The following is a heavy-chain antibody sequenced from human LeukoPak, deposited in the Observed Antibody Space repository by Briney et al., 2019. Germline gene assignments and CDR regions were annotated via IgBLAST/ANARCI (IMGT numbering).Heavy chain of an antibody. V-gene: IGHV4-59*01. CDR1: GGSISSYY. CDR2: LYYSGST. CDR3: ARAGSGYSFDY. J-gene: IGHJ4*02. Sequence: SEALSLTCTVSGGSISSYYWSWIRQPPGKGLEWIGYLYYSGSTNYNPSLKSRVTISVDTSKNQFSLKLSSVTAADTAVYYCARAGSGYSFDYWGQGTLVTVSS. D-gene: IGHD3-22*01.